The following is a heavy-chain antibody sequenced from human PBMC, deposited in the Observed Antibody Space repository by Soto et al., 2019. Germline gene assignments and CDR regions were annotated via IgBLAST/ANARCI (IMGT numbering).Heavy chain of an antibody. CDR2: IYHSGST. V-gene: IGHV4-4*02. D-gene: IGHD2-15*01. CDR1: GGSISTSNW. CDR3: ARHTPAISISDH. J-gene: IGHJ4*02. Sequence: PSETLSLTCAVSGGSISTSNWWGWVRQPPGKGLEWIGEIYHSGSTNYNPSLKSRVAISVDTSKNQFSLKLNSVTAADTAVYYCARHTPAISISDHWGQGTLVTVSS.